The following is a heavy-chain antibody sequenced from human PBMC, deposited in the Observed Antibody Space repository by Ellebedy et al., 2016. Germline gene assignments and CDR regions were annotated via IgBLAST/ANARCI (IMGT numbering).Heavy chain of an antibody. CDR1: GGPIRSSVYY. CDR2: IFSSGAT. Sequence: SETLSLTCTVSGGPIRSSVYYWSWIRQHPGKGLEWVGHIFSSGATYYNTSLKSRVTIAVDTSKNQFSLPRTSVTAADTAVYHCARMPAEVGTHLIARWGQGTLVTVSS. D-gene: IGHD6-13*01. V-gene: IGHV4-31*03. J-gene: IGHJ4*02. CDR3: ARMPAEVGTHLIAR.